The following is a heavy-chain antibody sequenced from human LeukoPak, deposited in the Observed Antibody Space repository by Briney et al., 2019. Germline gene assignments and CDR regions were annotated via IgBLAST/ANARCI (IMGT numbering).Heavy chain of an antibody. CDR3: ARGFMGRSSSWIRVRYSTVFDP. CDR1: GGSFSGYY. J-gene: IGHJ5*02. D-gene: IGHD6-13*01. V-gene: IGHV4-34*01. CDR2: INHSGST. Sequence: PSETLSLTCAVYGGSFSGYYWSWIRQPPGKGLEWIGEINHSGSTNYNPSLKSRVTISVDTSKNQFSLKLSSVTAADTAVYYCARGFMGRSSSWIRVRYSTVFDPWGQGTLVTASS.